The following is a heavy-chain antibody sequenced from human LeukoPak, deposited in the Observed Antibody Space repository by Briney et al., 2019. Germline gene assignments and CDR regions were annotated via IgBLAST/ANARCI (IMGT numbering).Heavy chain of an antibody. D-gene: IGHD2-2*01. J-gene: IGHJ5*01. V-gene: IGHV3-23*01. Sequence: PGGSLRLSCASSGFTFSKYAMSWVRQAPGKGLQWVSGISGSGARTYYADSVKGRFTISRDNSKNTLYLQMNSLRAEDTAVNYCAKEDAVVPAARDWFDYWGQGTLVTVSS. CDR3: AKEDAVVPAARDWFDY. CDR1: GFTFSKYA. CDR2: ISGSGART.